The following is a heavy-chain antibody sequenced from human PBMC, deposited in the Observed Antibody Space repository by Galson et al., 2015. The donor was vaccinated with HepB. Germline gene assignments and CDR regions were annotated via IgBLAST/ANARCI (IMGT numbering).Heavy chain of an antibody. J-gene: IGHJ3*02. V-gene: IGHV1-46*04. Sequence: SVQVSCKASGYTFTSYYMHWVRQAPGQGLEWMGIINPSGGSTSYAQKLQGRVTMTRDTSTSTVYMELSSLRSEDTAVYYCARDSHAMGAFDIWGQGTMVTVSS. CDR2: INPSGGST. D-gene: IGHD2-2*01. CDR3: ARDSHAMGAFDI. CDR1: GYTFTSYY.